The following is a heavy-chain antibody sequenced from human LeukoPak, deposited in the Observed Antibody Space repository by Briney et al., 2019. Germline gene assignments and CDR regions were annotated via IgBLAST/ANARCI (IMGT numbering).Heavy chain of an antibody. Sequence: ASVKVSCKASGYTFTSYDINWVRQATGQGLEWMGWMNPNSGNTGYAQKFQGRVTITRNTSISTAYMELSSLRSEDTAVYHCAKMPHLQYFDFWGQGTLVTVSS. V-gene: IGHV1-8*03. J-gene: IGHJ4*02. CDR3: AKMPHLQYFDF. D-gene: IGHD2-2*01. CDR1: GYTFTSYD. CDR2: MNPNSGNT.